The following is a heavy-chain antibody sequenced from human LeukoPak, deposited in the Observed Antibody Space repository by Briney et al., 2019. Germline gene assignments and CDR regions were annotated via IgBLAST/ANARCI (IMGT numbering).Heavy chain of an antibody. V-gene: IGHV3-7*03. J-gene: IGHJ4*02. CDR3: ARDRGYSSFLTDY. CDR2: IKQDGSEK. D-gene: IGHD6-13*01. CDR1: GFTFSSYW. Sequence: GGSLRLSCAASGFTFSSYWMSWVRQAPGKGLEWVANIKQDGSEKYYVDSVKGRFTISRDNAKNSLYLQMNSLRAEDTAVYYCARDRGYSSFLTDYWGQGTLVTVS.